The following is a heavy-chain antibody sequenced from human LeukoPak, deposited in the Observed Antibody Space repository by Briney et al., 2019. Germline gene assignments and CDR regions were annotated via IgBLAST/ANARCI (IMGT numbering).Heavy chain of an antibody. CDR3: ARWGPGGSLDY. D-gene: IGHD2-15*01. CDR1: GYTFTSYA. V-gene: IGHV7-4-1*02. Sequence: ASVKVSCKASGYTFTSYAMNWVRQAPGQGLEWMGWINTNTGTPSYAQGFTAWFVLSLDTSVSTAYLQISSLKAEDTAVYYCARWGPGGSLDYWGQGTLVTVSS. J-gene: IGHJ4*02. CDR2: INTNTGTP.